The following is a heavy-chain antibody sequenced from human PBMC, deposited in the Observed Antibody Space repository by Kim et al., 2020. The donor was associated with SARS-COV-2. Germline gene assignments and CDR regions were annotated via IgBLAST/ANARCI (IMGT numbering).Heavy chain of an antibody. D-gene: IGHD5-12*01. CDR3: AAPGRGYSGYGQFDY. CDR1: GFTFGDYA. CDR2: ISWNSGSI. Sequence: GGSLRLSCAASGFTFGDYAMHWVRQAPGKGLEWVSGISWNSGSIGYADSVKGRFTISRDNAKNSLYLQMNSLRAEDTALYYCAAPGRGYSGYGQFDYWGQGTLVTVSS. V-gene: IGHV3-9*01. J-gene: IGHJ4*02.